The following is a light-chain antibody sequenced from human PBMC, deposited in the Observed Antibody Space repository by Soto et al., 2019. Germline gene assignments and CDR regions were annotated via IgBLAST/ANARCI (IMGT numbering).Light chain of an antibody. CDR2: GAS. J-gene: IGKJ1*01. Sequence: EIVMTQSPATLSLSAGERATLSCRASQSVSSNLAWYQQRPGQAPRLLIYGASTRATGIPDRFTGSGSGTDFTLSVSRLENEDFAVYFCQQYGSSTATFGQGTKVDIK. V-gene: IGKV3-20*01. CDR1: QSVSSN. CDR3: QQYGSSTAT.